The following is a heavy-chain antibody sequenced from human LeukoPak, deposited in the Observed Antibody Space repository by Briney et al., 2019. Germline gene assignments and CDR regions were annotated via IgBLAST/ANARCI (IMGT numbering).Heavy chain of an antibody. CDR3: ATGITMVRGGFDYYYGMDV. J-gene: IGHJ6*04. D-gene: IGHD3-10*01. V-gene: IGHV1-24*01. CDR1: GYTLTELS. CDR2: FDPEDGET. Sequence: ASVKVSCKVSGYTLTELSMHWVRQAPGKGLEWMGGFDPEDGETIYAQKFQGRVTMTEDTSTDTAYMELSSLRSEDTAVYYCATGITMVRGGFDYYYGMDVWDKGTTVTVSS.